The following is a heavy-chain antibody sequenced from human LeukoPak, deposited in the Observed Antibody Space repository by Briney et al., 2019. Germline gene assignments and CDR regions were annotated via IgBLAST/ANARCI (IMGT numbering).Heavy chain of an antibody. Sequence: PGGSLRLSCAASGFTFSSYAMSWVRQAPGKGLEWVSAISGSGGGTYYADSVKGRFTISRDNSKNTLYLQMNSLRAEDTAVYYCAKAVSVTNNYDFWSGHAPFFFYGMDVWGQGTTVTVSS. D-gene: IGHD3-3*01. CDR1: GFTFSSYA. CDR3: AKAVSVTNNYDFWSGHAPFFFYGMDV. CDR2: ISGSGGGT. J-gene: IGHJ6*02. V-gene: IGHV3-23*01.